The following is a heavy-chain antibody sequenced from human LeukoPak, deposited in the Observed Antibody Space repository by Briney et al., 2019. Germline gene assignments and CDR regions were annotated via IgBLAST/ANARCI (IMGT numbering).Heavy chain of an antibody. CDR1: GHRFATYW. CDR2: IYAGDSDT. D-gene: IGHD6-13*01. CDR3: VTAGHFDY. V-gene: IGHV5-51*01. J-gene: IGHJ4*02. Sequence: GESLKISCKGSGHRFATYWIGWVRQMPGKGLEWMEIIYAGDSDTRYSPSFQGQVTISVDKSIRTAYLQWSSLKASDTAMYYCVTAGHFDYWGQGTLVTVSS.